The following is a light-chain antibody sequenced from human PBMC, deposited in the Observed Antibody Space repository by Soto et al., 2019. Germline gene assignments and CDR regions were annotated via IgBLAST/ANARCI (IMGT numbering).Light chain of an antibody. CDR2: GAS. J-gene: IGKJ1*01. CDR1: QSVSSN. CDR3: HQYNNWPPMA. Sequence: EIVMTQSPATLSVSPGERATLSCRASQSVSSNLAWYQQKPGQAPRLLIYGASTRATGIPARFSGSGSGTEFTLTISSLQSEDLADYYCHQYNNWPPMAFGQGTKVEIK. V-gene: IGKV3-15*01.